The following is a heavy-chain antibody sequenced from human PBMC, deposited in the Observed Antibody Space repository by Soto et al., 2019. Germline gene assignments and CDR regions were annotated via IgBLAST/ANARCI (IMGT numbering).Heavy chain of an antibody. D-gene: IGHD3-3*01. Sequence: GASVKVSCKFSGDTLTELSIHCVQQAPGKGLEWMGGFDPEQAETIYAQKFQGRVTMTEDRSTDTAYMELIGLTSDDTAVFYCTTPQPDFWSGFDHWGQGTLVTVSS. CDR1: GDTLTELS. V-gene: IGHV1-24*01. J-gene: IGHJ4*02. CDR2: FDPEQAET. CDR3: TTPQPDFWSGFDH.